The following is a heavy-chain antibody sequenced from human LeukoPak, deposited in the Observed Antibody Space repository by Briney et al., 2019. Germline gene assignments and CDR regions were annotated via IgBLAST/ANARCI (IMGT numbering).Heavy chain of an antibody. V-gene: IGHV3-7*01. CDR2: IKQDGSEK. Sequence: GGSLRLSCAASGFTFSTYWMTWVRQAPGKGLEWVANIKQDGSEKYYVDSVKGRFTISRDNVKNALYLQMNSLRAEDTAVYYCARSITGTTGCVDYWGQGTLVTGSS. J-gene: IGHJ4*02. CDR3: ARSITGTTGCVDY. D-gene: IGHD1-7*01. CDR1: GFTFSTYW.